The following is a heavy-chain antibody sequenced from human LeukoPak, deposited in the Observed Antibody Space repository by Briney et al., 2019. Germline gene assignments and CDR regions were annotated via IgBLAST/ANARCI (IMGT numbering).Heavy chain of an antibody. CDR3: ATDSSSWSYFDY. V-gene: IGHV4-59*01. Sequence: SETLSLTCTVSGGSISSYYWSWIRQPPGKGLEWIGYIYYSGSTNYNPSLKSRVTISVDTSKNQFSLKLSSVTAADTAVYYCATDSSSWSYFDYWGQGTLVTVSS. D-gene: IGHD6-13*01. CDR2: IYYSGST. CDR1: GGSISSYY. J-gene: IGHJ4*02.